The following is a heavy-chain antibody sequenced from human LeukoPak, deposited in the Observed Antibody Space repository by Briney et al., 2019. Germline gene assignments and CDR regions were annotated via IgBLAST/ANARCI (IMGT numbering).Heavy chain of an antibody. D-gene: IGHD5-12*01. CDR2: INHSGST. CDR1: GGSFSGYY. J-gene: IGHJ4*02. Sequence: SETLSLTCAVYGGSFSGYYWSWTRQPPGKGLEWIGEINHSGSTNYNPSLKSRVTISVDTSKNQFSLKLSSVTAADTAVYYCARVSGYSGYDSLDYWGQGTLVTVSS. CDR3: ARVSGYSGYDSLDY. V-gene: IGHV4-34*01.